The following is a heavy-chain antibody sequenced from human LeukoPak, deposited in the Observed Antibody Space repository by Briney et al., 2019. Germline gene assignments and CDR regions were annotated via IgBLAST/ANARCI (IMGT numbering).Heavy chain of an antibody. V-gene: IGHV4-30-4*01. J-gene: IGHJ3*02. D-gene: IGHD2-15*01. CDR1: GGSVNSGTSY. Sequence: SETLSLTCTVSGGSVNSGTSYWSWIRQPPGKGLEWIGYIYDSGSTYYNPSLKSRITISVDMSENRFSLKLSSVTATDTAVYYCARDCSGGSCYGAFDIWGQGTMVTVSS. CDR2: IYDSGST. CDR3: ARDCSGGSCYGAFDI.